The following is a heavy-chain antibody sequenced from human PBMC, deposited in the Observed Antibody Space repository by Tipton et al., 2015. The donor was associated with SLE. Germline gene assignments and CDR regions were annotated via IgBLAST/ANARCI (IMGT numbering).Heavy chain of an antibody. J-gene: IGHJ3*02. CDR2: INHSGTT. CDR1: GGSFSGYY. Sequence: TLSLTCAVYGGSFSGYYWSWIRQPPGKGLEFIGEINHSGTTNYHPSLKSRVTISVDTSKNQFSLRLSSVTAADTAVYYCARPGEAYSWDAFDIWAKGQWSPSLQ. CDR3: ARPGEAYSWDAFDI. V-gene: IGHV4-34*01. D-gene: IGHD2-21*01.